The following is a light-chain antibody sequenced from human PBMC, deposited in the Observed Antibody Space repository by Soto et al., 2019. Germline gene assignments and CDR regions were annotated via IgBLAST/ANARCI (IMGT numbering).Light chain of an antibody. J-gene: IGKJ1*01. CDR3: MQALQIRVE. Sequence: DSVMTQFPLSLSVTPGEPASISCRSSQSLLHSNGYNYLDWYVQKPGQSPQLLIYLGSNRASGVHNRFSGSGSCTDFTLKISTVEAEDVGVYYCMQALQIRVEFGQGTKVEIK. CDR1: QSLLHSNGYNY. CDR2: LGS. V-gene: IGKV2-28*01.